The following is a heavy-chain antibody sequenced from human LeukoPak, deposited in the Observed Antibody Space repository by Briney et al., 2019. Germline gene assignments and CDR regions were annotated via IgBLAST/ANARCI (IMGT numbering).Heavy chain of an antibody. CDR2: INHSGST. Sequence: SETLSLTCAVYGGSFSGYYWSWIRQPPGKGLEWIGEINHSGSTNYNPSLKSRVTISVDTSKNQFSLKLSSVTAADTAVYYCASTISGSYYSGDYWGQGTLVTVSS. CDR1: GGSFSGYY. CDR3: ASTISGSYYSGDY. J-gene: IGHJ4*02. V-gene: IGHV4-34*01. D-gene: IGHD1-26*01.